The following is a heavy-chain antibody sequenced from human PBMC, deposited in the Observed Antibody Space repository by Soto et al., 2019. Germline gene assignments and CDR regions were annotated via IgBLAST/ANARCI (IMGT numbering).Heavy chain of an antibody. V-gene: IGHV1-69*01. CDR2: IIPIFGTA. D-gene: IGHD2-2*01. J-gene: IGHJ6*02. CDR3: ARDHPSGDYPADYYYYGMDV. Sequence: QVQLVQSGAEVKKPGSSVKVSCKASGGTFSSYAISWVRQAPGQGLEWMGGIIPIFGTANYAQKIQGRVTITADESTSTAYMELSSLRSEDTAVYYCARDHPSGDYPADYYYYGMDVWGQGTTVTVSS. CDR1: GGTFSSYA.